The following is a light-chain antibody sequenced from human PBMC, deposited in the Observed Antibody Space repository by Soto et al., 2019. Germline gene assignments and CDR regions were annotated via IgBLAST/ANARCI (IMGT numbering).Light chain of an antibody. CDR2: YEI. CDR1: SIGSKS. Sequence: SYELTQPPSVSVAPGKPAKITCGGNSIGSKSGHWYQQKSGQAPVLVIYYEIDRPSGIPERFSGSNFGNTATLTISRVEAGDEADYYCHVWDSDSAHPVFGGGTKLTVL. CDR3: HVWDSDSAHPV. J-gene: IGLJ2*01. V-gene: IGLV3-21*04.